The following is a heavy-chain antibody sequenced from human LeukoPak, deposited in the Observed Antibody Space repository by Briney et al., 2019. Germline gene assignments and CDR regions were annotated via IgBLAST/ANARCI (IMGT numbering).Heavy chain of an antibody. CDR2: MNPNSGNT. J-gene: IGHJ4*02. Sequence: ASVKVSCKASGYTFTGYYMHWVRQATGQGLEWMGWMNPNSGNTGYAQKFQGRVTITRNTSISTAYMELSSLRSEDTAVYYCARGGYSSSWYPANFDYWGQGTLVTVSS. V-gene: IGHV1-8*03. CDR3: ARGGYSSSWYPANFDY. D-gene: IGHD6-13*01. CDR1: GYTFTGYY.